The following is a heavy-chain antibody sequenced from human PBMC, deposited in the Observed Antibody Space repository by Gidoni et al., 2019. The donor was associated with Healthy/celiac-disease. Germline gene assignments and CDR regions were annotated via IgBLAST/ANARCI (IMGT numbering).Heavy chain of an antibody. Sequence: QVQLQQWGAGLLKPSETLSLTCAVYGGSFSGYYWSWIRQPPGKGLEWIGEINHSGSTNYNPSLKSRVTISVDTSKNQFSLKLSSVTAADTAVYYCARGPGFGVVSRRYFDYWGQGTLVTVSS. D-gene: IGHD3-3*01. V-gene: IGHV4-34*01. CDR2: INHSGST. J-gene: IGHJ4*02. CDR1: GGSFSGYY. CDR3: ARGPGFGVVSRRYFDY.